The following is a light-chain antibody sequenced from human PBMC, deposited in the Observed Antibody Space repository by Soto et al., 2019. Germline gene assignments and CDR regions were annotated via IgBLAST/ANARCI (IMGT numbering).Light chain of an antibody. V-gene: IGLV2-23*01. J-gene: IGLJ2*01. CDR2: EGS. CDR3: CSYAGSVV. CDR1: SSDVGSYNL. Sequence: QSVLTQTASVSGSPGQSIIISCTGTSSDVGSYNLVSWYQQHPGKAPKLMIYEGSKRPSGVSNRFSGSKSGNTASLTISGLQAEDEADYYCCSYAGSVVFGGGTKLTVL.